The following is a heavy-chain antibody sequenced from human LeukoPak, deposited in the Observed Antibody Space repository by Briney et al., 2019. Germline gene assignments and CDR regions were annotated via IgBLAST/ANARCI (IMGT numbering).Heavy chain of an antibody. Sequence: PSETLSLTCTVSGGSISSGDYYWSWIRQPPGKGLEWIGYIYYSGSTNYNPSLKGRVTISVDTSKNQFSLKLSSVTAADTAVYYCARYVWGSYPTFEDYWGQGTLVTVSS. D-gene: IGHD3-16*02. CDR2: IYYSGST. CDR3: ARYVWGSYPTFEDY. CDR1: GGSISSGDYY. J-gene: IGHJ4*02. V-gene: IGHV4-61*08.